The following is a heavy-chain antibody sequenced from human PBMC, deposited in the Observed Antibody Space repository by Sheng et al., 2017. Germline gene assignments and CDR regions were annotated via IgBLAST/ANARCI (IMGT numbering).Heavy chain of an antibody. CDR2: ISGSGGST. D-gene: IGHD6-19*01. V-gene: IGHV3-23*01. Sequence: VQLLESGGGLVQPGGSLRLSCAASGFTFSSYGMSWVRQAPGKGLEWVSGISGSGGSTYYADSVKGRVTISRDNSKDMLDLQMNSLRVEDTAVYYCAKQGGEWLVPFDYWGQGTLVTVSS. CDR1: GFTFSSYG. CDR3: AKQGGEWLVPFDY. J-gene: IGHJ4*02.